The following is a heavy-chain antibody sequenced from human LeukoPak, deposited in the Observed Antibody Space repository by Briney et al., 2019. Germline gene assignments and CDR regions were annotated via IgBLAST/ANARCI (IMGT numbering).Heavy chain of an antibody. CDR1: GFTFSSYW. Sequence: GGSLRLPCAAPGFTFSSYWMSWVRQAPGKGLEWVANIKQDGSEKYYVDSVKGRFTISRDNAKNSLYLQMNSLRAEDTAVYYCARGGTYYDILTGYYTAWYFDYWGQGTLVTVSS. D-gene: IGHD3-9*01. CDR2: IKQDGSEK. V-gene: IGHV3-7*04. CDR3: ARGGTYYDILTGYYTAWYFDY. J-gene: IGHJ4*02.